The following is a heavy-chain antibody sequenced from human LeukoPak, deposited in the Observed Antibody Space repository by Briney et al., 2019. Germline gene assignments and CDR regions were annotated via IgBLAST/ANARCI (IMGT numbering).Heavy chain of an antibody. CDR3: ARVVVITFDAFDI. J-gene: IGHJ3*02. CDR1: GGSISSSSYY. CDR2: IYYSGST. Sequence: SETLSLTCTVSGGSISSSSYYWGWIRQPPGKGLEWFGSIYYSGSTYYNPSLKSRVTISVDTSKNQFSLKLSSVTAADTAVYYCARVVVITFDAFDIWGQGTMVTVSS. D-gene: IGHD3-22*01. V-gene: IGHV4-39*07.